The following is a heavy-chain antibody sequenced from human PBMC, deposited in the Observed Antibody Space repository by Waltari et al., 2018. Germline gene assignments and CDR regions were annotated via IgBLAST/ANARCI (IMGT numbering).Heavy chain of an antibody. J-gene: IGHJ3*02. Sequence: QLVDSGGGLVQPGRSLRLSCAVSGFKFDDHAMNWVRQTPWKGWWWVAVINWRVRGVEYVDSVKGRFTTSRDNDKNRLYLQMNSLRVDDTALYYCVRSSSRYNWNLAEGAFDIWGQGTLVTVSS. CDR2: INWRVRGV. CDR1: GFKFDDHA. CDR3: VRSSSRYNWNLAEGAFDI. V-gene: IGHV3-9*01. D-gene: IGHD1-20*01.